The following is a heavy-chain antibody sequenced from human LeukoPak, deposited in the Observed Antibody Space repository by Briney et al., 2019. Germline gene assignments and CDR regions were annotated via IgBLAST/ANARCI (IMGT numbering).Heavy chain of an antibody. CDR3: AGGGNSYYDYVWGSYRYTKFDY. D-gene: IGHD3-16*02. CDR1: GGSFSGYY. Sequence: SETLSLTCAVYGGSFSGYYWSWICQPPGKGLEWIGEINHSGSTNYNPSLKSRVTISVDTSKNQFSLKLSSVTAADTAVYYCAGGGNSYYDYVWGSYRYTKFDYWGQGTLVTVSS. CDR2: INHSGST. J-gene: IGHJ4*02. V-gene: IGHV4-34*01.